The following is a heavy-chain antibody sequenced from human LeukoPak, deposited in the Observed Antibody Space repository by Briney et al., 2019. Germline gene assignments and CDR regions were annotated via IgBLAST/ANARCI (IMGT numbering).Heavy chain of an antibody. CDR2: IIPIFGTA. CDR1: GGTFSSYA. Sequence: ASVKVSCKASGGTFSSYAISWVRQAPGQGLEWMGGIIPIFGTANYAQKFQGRVTITADESTSTAYMELSSLRSEDTAVYYCARDSSEFRSLLFHWGQGTLVTVSS. D-gene: IGHD1-14*01. CDR3: ARDSSEFRSLLFH. J-gene: IGHJ1*01. V-gene: IGHV1-69*01.